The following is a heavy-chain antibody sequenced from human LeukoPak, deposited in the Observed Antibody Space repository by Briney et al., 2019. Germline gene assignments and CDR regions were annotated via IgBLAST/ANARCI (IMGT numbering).Heavy chain of an antibody. Sequence: SETLSLTCTVSGGSISSGSYYWSWIRQPAGKGLEWIGRIYTSGSTNYNPSLKSRVTISVDTSKNQFSLKLSSVTAADTAVYYCARELNYYGSGTTFDYWGQGTLVTVSS. D-gene: IGHD3-10*01. V-gene: IGHV4-61*02. CDR2: IYTSGST. CDR1: GGSISSGSYY. CDR3: ARELNYYGSGTTFDY. J-gene: IGHJ4*02.